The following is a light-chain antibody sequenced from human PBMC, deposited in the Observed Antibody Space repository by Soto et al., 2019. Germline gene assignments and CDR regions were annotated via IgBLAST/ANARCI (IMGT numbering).Light chain of an antibody. Sequence: QPVLTQPPSVSGAPGQRVTISCSWSSSNIGAGYDVHWYQQLPGTAPKLLIYGNSNRPSGVPDRFSGSKSGTSASLAIPGLQAEDEAHYYCQSYDSSLSGVVFGGGTKLTVL. CDR3: QSYDSSLSGVV. J-gene: IGLJ2*01. CDR2: GNS. CDR1: SSNIGAGYD. V-gene: IGLV1-40*01.